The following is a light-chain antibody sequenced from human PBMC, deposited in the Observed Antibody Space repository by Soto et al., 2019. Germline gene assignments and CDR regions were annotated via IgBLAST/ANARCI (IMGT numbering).Light chain of an antibody. J-gene: IGLJ1*01. V-gene: IGLV2-11*01. CDR3: CSFAGGNSFA. CDR1: SSDVGGYNY. CDR2: DVT. Sequence: QSALTQPRSVSGSPGQSVTISCTGTSSDVGGYNYVSWYQQHPGKAPKLMIYDVTKRPSGVPDRFSGSKSGTTASLTISGLQAEDESEYYCCSFAGGNSFAFGTGTQLTVL.